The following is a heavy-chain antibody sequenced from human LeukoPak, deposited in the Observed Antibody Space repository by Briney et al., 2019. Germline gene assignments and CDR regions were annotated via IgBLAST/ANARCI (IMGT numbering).Heavy chain of an antibody. V-gene: IGHV1-2*02. CDR3: ARGPRITLVRGGQWYYYMDV. CDR1: GYTFTGYY. Sequence: ASVKVSCKASGYTFTGYYMHWVRQAPGQGLEWMGWINPNSGGTNYAQKFQGRVTMTRDTSTSTVYMELSSMRSEDTAVYYCARGPRITLVRGGQWYYYMDVWGKGTTVTISS. J-gene: IGHJ6*03. D-gene: IGHD3-10*01. CDR2: INPNSGGT.